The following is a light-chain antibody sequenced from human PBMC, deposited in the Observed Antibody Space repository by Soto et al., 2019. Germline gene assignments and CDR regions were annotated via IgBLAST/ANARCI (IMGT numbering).Light chain of an antibody. CDR3: QTLGTGIQV. Sequence: QPVLTQSPSASASLGASVKLTCSLSSGYSTYAIAWHQQQSEKGPRFLMKISYDGTHSKGNGFFDRFSGSSSGAERHLTISSLLSEDEADYYCQTLGTGIQVFGGGTKLTVL. CDR1: SGYSTYA. J-gene: IGLJ3*02. CDR2: ISYDGTH. V-gene: IGLV4-69*01.